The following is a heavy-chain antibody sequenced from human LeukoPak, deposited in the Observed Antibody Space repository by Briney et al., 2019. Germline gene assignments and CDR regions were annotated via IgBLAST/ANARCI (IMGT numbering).Heavy chain of an antibody. Sequence: NASETLSLTCAVYGGSFSGYYWSWIRQPPGKGLEWIGEINHSGSTNYNPSLKSRVTISVDTSKNQFSLKLSSVTAADTAVYYCARVGYSYGTENDAFDIWGQGTMVTVSS. CDR2: INHSGST. CDR3: ARVGYSYGTENDAFDI. D-gene: IGHD5-18*01. V-gene: IGHV4-34*01. CDR1: GGSFSGYY. J-gene: IGHJ3*02.